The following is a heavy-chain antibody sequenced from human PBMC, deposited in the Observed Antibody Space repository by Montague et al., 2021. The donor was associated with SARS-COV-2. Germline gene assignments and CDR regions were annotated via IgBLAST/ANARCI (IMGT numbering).Heavy chain of an antibody. J-gene: IGHJ6*02. D-gene: IGHD2/OR15-2a*01. CDR2: IYSSVKT. CDR1: GDSFSNNNYY. Sequence: SETLSLTCTVSGDSFSNNNYYWSWIRQPAGKGLEWIGRIYSSVKTSYNPSLSDRVTMSVDTSQNKFSLTLMSVTAADTAVYYCTRAQNKKFQPPYSFGMDVWGQGTTVTVSS. CDR3: TRAQNKKFQPPYSFGMDV. V-gene: IGHV4-4*07.